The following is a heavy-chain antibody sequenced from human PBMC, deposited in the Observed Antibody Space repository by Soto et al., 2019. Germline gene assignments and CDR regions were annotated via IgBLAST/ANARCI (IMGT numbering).Heavy chain of an antibody. CDR1: GFTFSSYA. CDR2: ISGSGGST. D-gene: IGHD1-20*01. Sequence: GGSLRLSCAASGFTFSSYAMSWVRQAPGKGLEWVSAISGSGGSTYYADSVKGRFTISRDNSKNTLYLQINSLRAEDTAVYYCAKGRDNWNVGVNWFDPWGQGTLVTVSS. CDR3: AKGRDNWNVGVNWFDP. V-gene: IGHV3-23*01. J-gene: IGHJ5*02.